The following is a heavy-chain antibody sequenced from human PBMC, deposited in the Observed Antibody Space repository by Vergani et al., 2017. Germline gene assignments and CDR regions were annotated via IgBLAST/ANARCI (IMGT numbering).Heavy chain of an antibody. D-gene: IGHD3-3*01. CDR2: IYYSGST. J-gene: IGHJ4*02. V-gene: IGHV4-39*01. CDR3: ARGFRITIFGVVPPDSDY. CDR1: GGSISSSSYY. Sequence: QLQLQESGPGLVKPSETLSLTCTVSGGSISSSSYYWGWIRQPPGKGLEWIGSIYYSGSTYYNPSLKSRVTISVDTSKNQFSLKLSSVTAADTAVYYCARGFRITIFGVVPPDSDYWGQGTLVTVSS.